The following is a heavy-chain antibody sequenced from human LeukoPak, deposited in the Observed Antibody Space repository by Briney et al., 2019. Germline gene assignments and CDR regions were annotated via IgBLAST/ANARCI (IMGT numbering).Heavy chain of an antibody. CDR1: GFTFSNAW. CDR3: TTYLRSSGGFDY. V-gene: IGHV3-15*01. Sequence: GGSLRLSCAASGFTFSNAWMSWVRQAPGKGLEWVGRIKSKTDGGTTDYAAPVKGRFTISRDDSKNMLYLQMNSLKTEDTAVYYCTTYLRSSGGFDYWGLGTLVTVSS. CDR2: IKSKTDGGTT. J-gene: IGHJ4*02. D-gene: IGHD2/OR15-2a*01.